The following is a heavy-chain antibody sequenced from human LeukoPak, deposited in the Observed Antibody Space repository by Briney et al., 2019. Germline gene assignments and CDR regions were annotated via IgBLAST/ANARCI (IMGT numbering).Heavy chain of an antibody. D-gene: IGHD2-21*02. CDR3: ARDRAHNQAVTAIPDY. CDR1: GFTFSDYY. CDR2: ISSSGSTI. V-gene: IGHV3-11*01. J-gene: IGHJ4*02. Sequence: PGGSLRLSCAASGFTFSDYYMSWIRQAPGKGLEWVSYISSSGSTIYYADSVKGRLTISRDNAKNSLYLQMNSLRAEDTAVYYCARDRAHNQAVTAIPDYWGQGTLVTVSS.